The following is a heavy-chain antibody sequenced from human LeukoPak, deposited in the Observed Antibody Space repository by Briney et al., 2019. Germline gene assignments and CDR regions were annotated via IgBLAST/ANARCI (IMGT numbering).Heavy chain of an antibody. CDR2: ISYDGSNK. CDR1: GFTFSSYA. J-gene: IGHJ5*02. D-gene: IGHD6-19*01. CDR3: ARDSSGWYSNWFDP. V-gene: IGHV3-30*04. Sequence: PGGSLRLSCAASGFTFSSYAMHWVRQAPGKGLEWVAVISYDGSNKYYADSVKGRFTTSRDSSKNTLYLQMNSLRAEDTAVYYCARDSSGWYSNWFDPWGQGTLVTVSS.